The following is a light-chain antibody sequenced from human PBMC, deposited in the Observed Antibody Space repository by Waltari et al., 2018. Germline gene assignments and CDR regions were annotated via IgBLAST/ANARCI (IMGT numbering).Light chain of an antibody. V-gene: IGKV2-30*02. CDR2: RVS. J-gene: IGKJ2*01. Sequence: EVVMTQSLLSLPVTLGQPASISCKSSQSLVHSDGNTHLNWFQQRPGQSPRRLFYRVSSRESGVPDRFRGSGSGTDFTLKISRVEAEDVGVYYCMQGTHWPYTFGQGTRLDIK. CDR1: QSLVHSDGNTH. CDR3: MQGTHWPYT.